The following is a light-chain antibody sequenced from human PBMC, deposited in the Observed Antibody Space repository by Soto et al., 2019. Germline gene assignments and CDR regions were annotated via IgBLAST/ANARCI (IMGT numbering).Light chain of an antibody. Sequence: EIVLTQSPGTLSLSPGERATLSCRASQTVSRSYLAWYEQKPGQAPRLLIYGASSRATGIPDRFSGSGSGTDFTRTISRLEPEDCAVYYCQQYGSTPFTFGPGTKVDIK. J-gene: IGKJ3*01. CDR2: GAS. CDR1: QTVSRSY. CDR3: QQYGSTPFT. V-gene: IGKV3-20*01.